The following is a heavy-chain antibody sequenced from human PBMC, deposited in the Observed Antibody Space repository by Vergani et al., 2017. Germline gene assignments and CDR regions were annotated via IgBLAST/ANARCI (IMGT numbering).Heavy chain of an antibody. CDR2: IYYSGST. CDR1: GGSISSYY. V-gene: IGHV4-59*01. J-gene: IGHJ2*01. D-gene: IGHD4-17*01. CDR3: ARAYGDYDPYWYFDL. Sequence: QVQLQESGPGLVKPSETLSLTCTVSGGSISSYYWSWIRQPPGKGLEWIGYIYYSGSTNYNPSLKSRVTISVDTSKNQFSLKLSSVTAADTAVYYCARAYGDYDPYWYFDLWGRGTLVTVSS.